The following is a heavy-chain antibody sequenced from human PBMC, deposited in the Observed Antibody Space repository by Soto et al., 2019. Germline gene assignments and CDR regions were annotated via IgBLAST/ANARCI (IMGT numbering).Heavy chain of an antibody. CDR3: AKARDQQWVRLPFDY. D-gene: IGHD6-19*01. CDR1: GFFFSSYT. J-gene: IGHJ4*02. CDR2: FSATSENT. Sequence: EVQLLESGGGLVQPGGSLRLSCVGSGFFFSSYTMTWVRQAPGKGLEWVSSFSATSENTYYADSVRGRFTISRDNANNTLFLPMNSLTAEDTAMYYCAKARDQQWVRLPFDYWGQGTLVIVSS. V-gene: IGHV3-23*01.